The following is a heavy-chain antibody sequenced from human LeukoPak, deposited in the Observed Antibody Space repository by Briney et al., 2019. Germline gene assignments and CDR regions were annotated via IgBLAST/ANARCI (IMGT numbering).Heavy chain of an antibody. CDR1: GGSISSSSYY. J-gene: IGHJ4*02. CDR3: ARRYYDFWSGPLNFDY. V-gene: IGHV4-39*01. CDR2: IYYSGST. Sequence: KPSETLSLTCTVSGGSISSSSYYWGWIRQPPGKGLEWIGSIYYSGSTYYNPSLKSRVTISVDTSKNQFSLKLSSVTAADTAVYYCARRYYDFWSGPLNFDYWGQGTLVTVSS. D-gene: IGHD3-3*01.